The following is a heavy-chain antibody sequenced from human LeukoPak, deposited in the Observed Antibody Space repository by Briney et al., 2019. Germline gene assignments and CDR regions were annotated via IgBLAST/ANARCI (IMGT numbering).Heavy chain of an antibody. CDR1: GDSVSSNSVG. J-gene: IGHJ6*03. V-gene: IGHV6-1*01. Sequence: SQTLSLTCGISGDSVSSNSVGWNWIRQSPSRGLEWLGRTYHRSKWFSDYAVSVKSRITMSPDTAKNQFSLQLNSVTPEDTAVYFCARQLYDSGSYYAPMDVWGKGTTVTISS. CDR3: ARQLYDSGSYYAPMDV. CDR2: TYHRSKWFS. D-gene: IGHD3-10*01.